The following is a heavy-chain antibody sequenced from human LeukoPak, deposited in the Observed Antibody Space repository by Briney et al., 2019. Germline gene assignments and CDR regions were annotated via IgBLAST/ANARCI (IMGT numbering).Heavy chain of an antibody. CDR3: AKDPSPYCSGGSCLFDY. CDR2: ISGSGGST. V-gene: IGHV3-23*01. Sequence: QPGGSLRLSCAASGFIFRDYAMSWVRQAPGKGLEWVSAISGSGGSTYYADSVKGRFTISRDNSKNTLYLQMNSLRAEDTAVYYCAKDPSPYCSGGSCLFDYWGQGTLVTVSS. CDR1: GFIFRDYA. D-gene: IGHD2-15*01. J-gene: IGHJ4*02.